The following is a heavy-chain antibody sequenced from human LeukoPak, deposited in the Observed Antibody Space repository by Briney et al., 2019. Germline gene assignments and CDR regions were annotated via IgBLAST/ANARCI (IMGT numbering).Heavy chain of an antibody. D-gene: IGHD2-15*01. CDR1: GGSISSGSYY. V-gene: IGHV4-61*02. CDR2: IYTSGST. Sequence: SETLSLTCTISGGSISSGSYYWSWIRQPAGKGLEWIGRIYTSGSTNYNPSLKSRVTISVDMSKNQFSLKLSSVTAADTAVYYCASAKGSYCSGGSCHSYFDLWGRGTLVTVSS. CDR3: ASAKGSYCSGGSCHSYFDL. J-gene: IGHJ2*01.